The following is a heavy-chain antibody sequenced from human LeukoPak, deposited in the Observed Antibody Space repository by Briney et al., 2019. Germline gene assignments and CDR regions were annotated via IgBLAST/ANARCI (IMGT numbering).Heavy chain of an antibody. V-gene: IGHV4-59*01. CDR2: IYYSGNT. Sequence: SETLSLTCTVSGGSISNKYWSWIRQPPGKGLEWIGYIYYSGNTNYNPSLKSRVTILVDTSKNQVSLKLSSVTAADTAVYFCARDWGVGGRPGNMDVWGKGTTVTVSS. J-gene: IGHJ6*03. D-gene: IGHD6-6*01. CDR3: ARDWGVGGRPGNMDV. CDR1: GGSISNKY.